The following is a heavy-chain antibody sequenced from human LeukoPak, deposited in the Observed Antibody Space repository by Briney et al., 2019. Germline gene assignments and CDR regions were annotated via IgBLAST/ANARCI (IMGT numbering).Heavy chain of an antibody. V-gene: IGHV3-30*18. Sequence: GGSLRLSCAPSGFTFTFSSYGMHWVRQAPGKGLEWVAFISYDGSNKYYADSVKGRFTISRDNSKNTLYLQMNSLRAEDTAVYYCAKERYRNGEIFDYWGQGTLVTVSS. J-gene: IGHJ4*02. D-gene: IGHD5-18*01. CDR3: AKERYRNGEIFDY. CDR2: ISYDGSNK. CDR1: GFTFTFSSYG.